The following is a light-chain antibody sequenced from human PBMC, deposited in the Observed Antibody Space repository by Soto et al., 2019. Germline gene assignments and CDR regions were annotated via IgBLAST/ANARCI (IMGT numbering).Light chain of an antibody. V-gene: IGKV3-20*01. CDR1: QSVSID. Sequence: EIVMTQSPATLSVSPGERATLSCRASQSVSIDLAWYQQKPGQAPRLLIYGASSRATGIPDRFSGSGSGTDFTLTISRLEPEDFAVYYCQQYGSSPGTFGQGTKVDIK. CDR3: QQYGSSPGT. CDR2: GAS. J-gene: IGKJ1*01.